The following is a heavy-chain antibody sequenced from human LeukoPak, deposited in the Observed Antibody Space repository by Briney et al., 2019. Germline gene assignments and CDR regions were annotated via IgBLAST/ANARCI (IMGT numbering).Heavy chain of an antibody. D-gene: IGHD6-13*01. CDR3: ARGSRYSTNLYDY. J-gene: IGHJ4*02. Sequence: ASVKVSCKASGYTLTACYIHWVRQAPGQGLEWMGWINPNSGGTNYPQKFQGRVTMTRDTSITTAYMELSSLRSDDTAVYYCARGSRYSTNLYDYWGQGTLVTVSS. CDR2: INPNSGGT. V-gene: IGHV1-2*02. CDR1: GYTLTACY.